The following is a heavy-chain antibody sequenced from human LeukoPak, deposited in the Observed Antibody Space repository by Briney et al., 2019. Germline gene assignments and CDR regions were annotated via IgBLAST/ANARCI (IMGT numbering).Heavy chain of an antibody. CDR2: IYTSGST. CDR3: ARDSSGWKSNGAFDI. V-gene: IGHV4-61*02. CDR1: GGSISSGSYY. J-gene: IGHJ3*02. D-gene: IGHD6-19*01. Sequence: PSQTLSLTCTVSGGSISSGSYYWSWIRQPAGKGLEWIGRIYTSGSTNYNPSLKSRVTISVDTSKTQFSLKLSSVTAADTAVYYCARDSSGWKSNGAFDIWGQGTMVTVSS.